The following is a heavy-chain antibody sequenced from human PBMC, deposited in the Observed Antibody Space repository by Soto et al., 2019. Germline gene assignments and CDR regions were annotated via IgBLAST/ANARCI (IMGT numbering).Heavy chain of an antibody. CDR3: ASLGIAAGWFDP. CDR1: GGSISSYY. Sequence: PSETLSLTCTVSGGSISSYYWSWIRQPPGKGLEWIGYIYYSGSTNYNPSLKSRVTISVDTSKNQFSLKLSSVTAADTAVYYCASLGIAAGWFDPWGQGTLVTVS. CDR2: IYYSGST. J-gene: IGHJ5*02. D-gene: IGHD6-13*01. V-gene: IGHV4-59*01.